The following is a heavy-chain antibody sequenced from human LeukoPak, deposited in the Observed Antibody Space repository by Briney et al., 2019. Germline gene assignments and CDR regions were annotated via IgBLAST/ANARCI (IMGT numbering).Heavy chain of an antibody. CDR2: IKPDSGAT. J-gene: IGHJ4*02. CDR1: GYTFTGHY. D-gene: IGHD5-24*01. Sequence: AASVKVSCKASGYTFTGHYIHWVRQAPGQGLEWMGWIKPDSGATNYAQKFQGRVTMTRDTSISTAHMELNRLTSDDTAVYYCARPECRYGYILDYWGQGTLVTVSS. V-gene: IGHV1-2*02. CDR3: ARPECRYGYILDY.